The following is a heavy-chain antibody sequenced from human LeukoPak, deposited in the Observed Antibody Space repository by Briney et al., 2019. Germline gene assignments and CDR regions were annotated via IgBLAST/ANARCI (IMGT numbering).Heavy chain of an antibody. D-gene: IGHD3-22*01. CDR2: ISAYNGNT. V-gene: IGHV1-18*01. CDR1: GYTFTSYG. J-gene: IGHJ3*02. CDR3: ARVLGRRYYYDSSGRLDAFDI. Sequence: ASVKVSCKASGYTFTSYGISWVRQAPGQGLEWMGWISAYNGNTNYAQKLQGRVTMTTDTSTSTAYMELRSLRSDDTAVYYCARVLGRRYYYDSSGRLDAFDIWGQGTMVTVSS.